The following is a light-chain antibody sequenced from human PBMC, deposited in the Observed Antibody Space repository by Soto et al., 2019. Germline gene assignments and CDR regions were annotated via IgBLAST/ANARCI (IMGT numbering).Light chain of an antibody. CDR1: QSVRSNY. J-gene: IGKJ4*01. CDR3: QQYGSSPLT. V-gene: IGKV3-20*01. Sequence: EIVLTQSPDSLSLSPGERATLSCRASQSVRSNYLAWYQQKPGQAPRFLIYDASSRATGIPDRFSGSGSGTDFTLTISRLEPEDVAVYYCQQYGSSPLTFCGGTKVEIK. CDR2: DAS.